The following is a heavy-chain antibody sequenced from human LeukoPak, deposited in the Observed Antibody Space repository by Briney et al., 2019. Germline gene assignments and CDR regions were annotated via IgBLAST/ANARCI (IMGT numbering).Heavy chain of an antibody. CDR3: AKAGAVVVVAAKYFDY. CDR1: GFTFSSYA. V-gene: IGHV3-23*01. J-gene: IGHJ4*02. CDR2: ISGSGDST. D-gene: IGHD2-15*01. Sequence: GGSLRLSCAASGFTFSSYAMSWVRQAPGKGLEWVSAISGSGDSTYYADSVKGRFTISRDNSRNTLYLQMNSLRAEDTAVYYCAKAGAVVVVAAKYFDYWGQGTLVTVSS.